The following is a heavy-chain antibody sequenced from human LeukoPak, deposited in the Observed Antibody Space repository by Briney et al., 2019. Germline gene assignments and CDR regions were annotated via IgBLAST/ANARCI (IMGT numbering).Heavy chain of an antibody. V-gene: IGHV4-39*01. CDR2: IYYSGNT. J-gene: IGHJ4*02. Sequence: SETLSLTCTVSGGSIASRSYYWGWIRQPPGKGLKWIGTIYYSGNTYYRPSLKSRVTISVDTSRNQFSLKLSSVTAADTSVYYCVRHRGTSSDLGVDHWGQGTLVTVSS. CDR1: GGSIASRSYY. CDR3: VRHRGTSSDLGVDH. D-gene: IGHD2/OR15-2a*01.